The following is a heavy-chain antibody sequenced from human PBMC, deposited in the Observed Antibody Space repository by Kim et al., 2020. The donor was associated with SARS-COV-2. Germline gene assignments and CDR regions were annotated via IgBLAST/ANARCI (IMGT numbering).Heavy chain of an antibody. Sequence: VQGRFTISRDNSKNTLYLQKNSLRAEDTAVYYCARDQGDCSSTSCYGFDYWGQGTLVTVSS. CDR3: ARDQGDCSSTSCYGFDY. J-gene: IGHJ4*02. V-gene: IGHV3-30*07. D-gene: IGHD2-2*01.